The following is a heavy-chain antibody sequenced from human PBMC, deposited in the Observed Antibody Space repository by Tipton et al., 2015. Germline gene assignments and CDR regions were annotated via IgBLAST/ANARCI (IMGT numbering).Heavy chain of an antibody. CDR3: ARGELGDFDS. D-gene: IGHD6-6*01. V-gene: IGHV4-59*08. CDR2: IQYSGST. J-gene: IGHJ4*02. Sequence: TLSLTCSVSSDSISKYYWSWIRQPPGKELEWTGYIQYSGSTNYNPSLKSRVTISVDTSKTQFSLQLSSVTDADTAVYYCARGELGDFDSWGQGTLVTVSS. CDR1: SDSISKYY.